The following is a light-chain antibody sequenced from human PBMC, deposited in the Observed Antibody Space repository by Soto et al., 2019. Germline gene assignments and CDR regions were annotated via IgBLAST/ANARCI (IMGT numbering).Light chain of an antibody. V-gene: IGLV2-14*01. Sequence: ALTQPASVSGSPGQSITISCTGTSSDVGGYNYVSWYQQHPGKAPKLMIYEVSNRPSGVSNRFSGSESGNTASLTISGLQAEDEADYYCSSYTSSSTLVFGTGTKVTVL. CDR1: SSDVGGYNY. CDR2: EVS. J-gene: IGLJ1*01. CDR3: SSYTSSSTLV.